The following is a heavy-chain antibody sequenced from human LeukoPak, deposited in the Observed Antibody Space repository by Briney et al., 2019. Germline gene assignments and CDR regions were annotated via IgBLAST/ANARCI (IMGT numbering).Heavy chain of an antibody. CDR1: GFTFSSYS. CDR3: ARATYYYDSSGYYDSDFDY. V-gene: IGHV3-21*01. CDR2: ISSSSSYI. D-gene: IGHD3-22*01. Sequence: GGSLRLSCAASGFTFSSYSMNWVRQAPGKGLEWVSSISSSSSYIYYADSVKGRFTISRDNAKNSLYPQMNSLRAEDTAVYYCARATYYYDSSGYYDSDFDYWGQGTLVTVSS. J-gene: IGHJ4*02.